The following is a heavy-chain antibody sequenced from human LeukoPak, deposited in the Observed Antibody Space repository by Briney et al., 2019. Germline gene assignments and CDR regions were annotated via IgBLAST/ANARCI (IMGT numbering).Heavy chain of an antibody. CDR1: GGSISSSSYY. V-gene: IGHV4-39*01. Sequence: NSSETLSLTCTVSGGSISSSSYYWGWIRQPPGKGLEWIGSIYYSGSTYYNPSLKSRVTISVDTSKNQFSLKLSSVTAADTAVYYCARGQHYYGSGSYYNVYYYYGMDVWGQGTTVTVSS. CDR3: ARGQHYYGSGSYYNVYYYYGMDV. CDR2: IYYSGST. J-gene: IGHJ6*02. D-gene: IGHD3-10*01.